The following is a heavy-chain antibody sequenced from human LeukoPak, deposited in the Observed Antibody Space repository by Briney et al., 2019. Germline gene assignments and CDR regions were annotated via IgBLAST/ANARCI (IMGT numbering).Heavy chain of an antibody. D-gene: IGHD5-18*01. CDR2: IKQDGSEK. CDR3: ARAGSYGYYFEY. V-gene: IGHV3-7*01. CDR1: GFTFSSSA. Sequence: GGSLRLSCAASGFTFSSSAMSWVRQAPGKGLEWVANIKQDGSEKYYVDSVKGRFAISRDNAKNSLYLQMNFLRAEDTAIYYCARAGSYGYYFEYWGQGTLVTVSS. J-gene: IGHJ4*02.